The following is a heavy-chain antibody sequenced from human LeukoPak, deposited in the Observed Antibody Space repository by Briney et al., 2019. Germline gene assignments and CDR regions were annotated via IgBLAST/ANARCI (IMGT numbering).Heavy chain of an antibody. CDR3: ASLVLRYFDWLFPDDAFDI. D-gene: IGHD3-9*01. CDR2: IKQDGSGK. CDR1: GFTFSSYW. Sequence: PGGSLRLSCAASGFTFSSYWMSWVRQAPGEGLEWVSNIKQDGSGKYYVDSVKGRFTISRDNAKTSLYLQMNSLRAEDTAVYYCASLVLRYFDWLFPDDAFDIWGQGTMVTVSS. J-gene: IGHJ3*02. V-gene: IGHV3-7*03.